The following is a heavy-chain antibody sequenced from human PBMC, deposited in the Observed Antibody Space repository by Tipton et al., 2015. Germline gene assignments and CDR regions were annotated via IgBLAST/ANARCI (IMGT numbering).Heavy chain of an antibody. CDR2: IYSSATT. CDR1: GGSIRSYY. D-gene: IGHD5-18*01. CDR3: ARDPRDGYGHFDS. Sequence: TLSLTCTVSGGSIRSYYWNWVRQSPGKGLEWIGYIYSSATTNYSPSLKSRVTTSVDTSKNQFSLRLSSVTAADTAVYYCARDPRDGYGHFDSWGQGILVTVSS. J-gene: IGHJ4*01. V-gene: IGHV4-59*12.